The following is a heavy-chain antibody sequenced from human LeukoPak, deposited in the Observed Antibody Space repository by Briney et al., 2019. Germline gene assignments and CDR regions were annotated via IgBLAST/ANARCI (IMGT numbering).Heavy chain of an antibody. V-gene: IGHV3-7*01. Sequence: GGSLRLSCAPSRFTFSSYWMSWVRQAPGKGLEWVANIKQDGREKYYVDSVKGRFTISRDNAKNSLYLQMNSLRAEDTAVYYCAREEYGDHMWWGQGTLVTVSS. CDR3: AREEYGDHMW. CDR1: RFTFSSYW. J-gene: IGHJ4*02. D-gene: IGHD4-17*01. CDR2: IKQDGREK.